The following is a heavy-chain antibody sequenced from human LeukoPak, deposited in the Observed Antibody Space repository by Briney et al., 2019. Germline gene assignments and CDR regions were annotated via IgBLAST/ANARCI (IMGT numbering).Heavy chain of an antibody. CDR1: GFIVSANY. D-gene: IGHD6-13*01. Sequence: SLRLSCAASGFIVSANYMNWVRQAPGKGLEWVSGISWNSGSIGYADSVKGRFTISRDNAKNSLYLQMNSLRAEDTALYYCAKAFPYSSSWYGVGAFDIWGQGTMVTVSS. CDR3: AKAFPYSSSWYGVGAFDI. V-gene: IGHV3-9*01. J-gene: IGHJ3*02. CDR2: ISWNSGSI.